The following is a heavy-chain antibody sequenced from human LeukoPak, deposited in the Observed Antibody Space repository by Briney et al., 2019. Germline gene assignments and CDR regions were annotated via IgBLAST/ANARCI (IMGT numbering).Heavy chain of an antibody. V-gene: IGHV4-61*02. CDR3: ARPSNFWSGYYTR. Sequence: PSQTLSLTXTVSGGSINSGSYYWSWIRQPAGKGLEWIGRIYISGTTNYNPSLKSRVTISVDTSKNQFSLKLSSVTAADTAVYYCARPSNFWSGYYTRWGQGTLVTVSS. CDR1: GGSINSGSYY. CDR2: IYISGTT. D-gene: IGHD3-3*01. J-gene: IGHJ4*02.